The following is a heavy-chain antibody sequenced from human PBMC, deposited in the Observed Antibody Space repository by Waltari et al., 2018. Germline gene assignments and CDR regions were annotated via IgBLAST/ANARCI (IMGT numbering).Heavy chain of an antibody. CDR2: IHGSGGN. CDR3: ARSGNNGSWKSYFDY. V-gene: IGHV4-59*12. J-gene: IGHJ4*02. D-gene: IGHD6-13*01. CDR1: GYSINRYY. Sequence: QVQLQESGPGLVKPSETLSLTCVVSGYSINRYYWSWIRQPPGKGLEWIGYIHGSGGNNYLNPSLKSRVTLSVDTSKNQVSLNLTSVTAADTAVYYCARSGNNGSWKSYFDYWGQGVLVTVSS.